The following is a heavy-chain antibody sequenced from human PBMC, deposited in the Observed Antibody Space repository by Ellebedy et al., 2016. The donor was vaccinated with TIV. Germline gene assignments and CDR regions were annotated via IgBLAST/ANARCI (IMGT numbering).Heavy chain of an antibody. D-gene: IGHD3-16*02. CDR2: ISYSGST. Sequence: MPGGSLRLSCTVSGGSISSYYWSWIRQPPGKGLEWIGYISYSGSTNDNPSLKSRVTISVDTSKNQFSLKLGAVTAADTAVYYCSRLNYVWGSYRYQGMDVWGQGTTVTVSS. CDR3: SRLNYVWGSYRYQGMDV. CDR1: GGSISSYY. V-gene: IGHV4-59*08. J-gene: IGHJ6*02.